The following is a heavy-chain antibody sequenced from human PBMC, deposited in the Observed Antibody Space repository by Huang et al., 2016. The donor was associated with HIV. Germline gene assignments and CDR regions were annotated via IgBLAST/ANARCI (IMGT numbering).Heavy chain of an antibody. J-gene: IGHJ4*02. D-gene: IGHD1-26*01. V-gene: IGHV3-30*18. CDR2: RSYDGSNK. CDR3: AKDGADEEWDIDY. CDR1: GFSFSTYG. Sequence: VQLVESGGGVVQPGRSLRLACAASGFSFSTYGLHWVRQAPGKGWEWVAVRSYDGSNKYYAHSVKGRFTISRDTSENKVYLQMNSLRHEDTAVYYCAKDGADEEWDIDYWGQGTLVTVSS.